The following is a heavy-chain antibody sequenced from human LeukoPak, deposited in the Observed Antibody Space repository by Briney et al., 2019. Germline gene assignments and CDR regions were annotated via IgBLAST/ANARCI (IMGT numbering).Heavy chain of an antibody. CDR3: AKERGYSGGPVDY. V-gene: IGHV3-30*02. D-gene: IGHD5-12*01. Sequence: GGSLRLSCEASGFIFSNYGMHWVRQAPGKGLEWAAFIRHDESKEFYADSVKGRFTVSRDSSKNTLYLQANSLRAEDTAVYYCAKERGYSGGPVDYWGQGTLVTVSS. CDR2: IRHDESKE. CDR1: GFIFSNYG. J-gene: IGHJ4*02.